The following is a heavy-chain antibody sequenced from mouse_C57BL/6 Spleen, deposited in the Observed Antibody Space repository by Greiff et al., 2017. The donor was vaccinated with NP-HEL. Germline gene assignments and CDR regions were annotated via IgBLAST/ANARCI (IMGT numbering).Heavy chain of an antibody. CDR2: IDPEDGDT. J-gene: IGHJ3*01. D-gene: IGHD2-1*01. V-gene: IGHV14-1*01. CDR1: GFNIKDYY. CDR3: TTLGGNYVFAY. Sequence: EVKLQQSGAELVRPGASVKLSCTASGFNIKDYYMHWVKQRPEQGLEWIGRIDPEDGDTEYAPKFQGKATMTADTSSNTAYLQLSSLTSEDTAVYYCTTLGGNYVFAYWGQGTLVTVSA.